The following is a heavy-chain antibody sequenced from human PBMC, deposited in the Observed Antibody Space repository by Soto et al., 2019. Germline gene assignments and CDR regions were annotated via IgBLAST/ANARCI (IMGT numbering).Heavy chain of an antibody. CDR3: AKLITMVRGVLI. J-gene: IGHJ4*02. V-gene: IGHV3-23*01. Sequence: GGSLRLSCAASGFTFSSYAMGWVRQAPGKGLEWVSAISGSGGSTYYADSVKGRFTISRDNSKNTLYLQMNSLRAEDTAVYYCAKLITMVRGVLIWGQGTLVTVSS. CDR2: ISGSGGST. CDR1: GFTFSSYA. D-gene: IGHD3-10*01.